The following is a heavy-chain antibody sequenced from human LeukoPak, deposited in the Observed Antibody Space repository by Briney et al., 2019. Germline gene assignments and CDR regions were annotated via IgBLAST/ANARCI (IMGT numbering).Heavy chain of an antibody. CDR1: GYTFTGYY. CDR3: AREGSLRFLEWLENYYYYMDV. J-gene: IGHJ6*03. CDR2: INPNSGGT. D-gene: IGHD3-3*01. V-gene: IGHV1-2*02. Sequence: ASVRVSCKASGYTFTGYYMHWVQQAPGQGLEWMGWINPNSGGTNYAQKFQGRVTMTRDTSISTAYMELSRLRSDDTAVYYCAREGSLRFLEWLENYYYYMDVWGKGTTVTVSS.